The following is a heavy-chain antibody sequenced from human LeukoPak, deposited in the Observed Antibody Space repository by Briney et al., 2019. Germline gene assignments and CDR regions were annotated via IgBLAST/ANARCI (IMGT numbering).Heavy chain of an antibody. CDR2: VSNSGGSR. J-gene: IGHJ4*02. D-gene: IGHD5-24*01. Sequence: PGGSLRLSCAASGFTFSDFAMAWVRQAPGKGLEWVSTVSNSGGSRYHADSVKGRFTISRDNSQNTLFLQKNSLRGEDTAVYYCAKDGLSGYNFDYWGQGTLVSVSS. V-gene: IGHV3-23*01. CDR3: AKDGLSGYNFDY. CDR1: GFTFSDFA.